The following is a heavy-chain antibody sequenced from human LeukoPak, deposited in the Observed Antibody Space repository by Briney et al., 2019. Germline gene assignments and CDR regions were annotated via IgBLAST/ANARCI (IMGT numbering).Heavy chain of an antibody. CDR1: GFSFSTYW. CDR2: INYDGSST. D-gene: IGHD3-22*01. CDR3: AKDYDSSGYSYCMDV. J-gene: IGHJ6*02. Sequence: GGSLRLSCAASGFSFSTYWMHWVRQVPGKGLMWVSQINYDGSSTRYADSARGRFTISRDNAKNSLYLQMNRLRAEDTALYYCAKDYDSSGYSYCMDVWGQGTTVTVSS. V-gene: IGHV3-74*01.